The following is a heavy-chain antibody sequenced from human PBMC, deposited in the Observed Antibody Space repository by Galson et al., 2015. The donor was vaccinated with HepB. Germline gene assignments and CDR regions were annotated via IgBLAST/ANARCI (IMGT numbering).Heavy chain of an antibody. CDR2: FDPEDGET. D-gene: IGHD1-1*01. CDR3: ATRDDGAPYAFDI. CDR1: GYTLTELS. V-gene: IGHV1-24*01. Sequence: SVKVSCKVSGYTLTELSMHWVRQAPGKGLEWMGGFDPEDGETIYAQKFQGRVTMTEDTSTDTAYMELSSLRSEDTTVYYCATRDDGAPYAFDIWGQGTMVTVSS. J-gene: IGHJ3*02.